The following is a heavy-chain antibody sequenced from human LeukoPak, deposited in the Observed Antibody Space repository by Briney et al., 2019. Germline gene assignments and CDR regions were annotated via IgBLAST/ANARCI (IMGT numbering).Heavy chain of an antibody. V-gene: IGHV4-38-2*02. Sequence: SETLSLTCTVSGYSISSGYYWGWIRQPPGKGLEWIGSIYHSGSTYYNPSLKSRVTISVDTSKNQFSLKLSSVTAADTAVYYCARDSTTVTPGISAYYYYGMDVWGQGTTVTVSS. J-gene: IGHJ6*02. D-gene: IGHD4-17*01. CDR2: IYHSGST. CDR3: ARDSTTVTPGISAYYYYGMDV. CDR1: GYSISSGYY.